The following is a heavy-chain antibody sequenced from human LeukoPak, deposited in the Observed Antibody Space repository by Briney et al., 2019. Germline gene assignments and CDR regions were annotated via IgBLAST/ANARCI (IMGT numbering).Heavy chain of an antibody. CDR3: ARDGDDTSGYFSPFDY. J-gene: IGHJ4*02. CDR2: IYTGGTT. V-gene: IGHV3-53*01. CDR1: GFTVSSNY. Sequence: PGGSLRLSCAVSGFTVSSNYMSWVRQAPGKGLEWVSVIYTGGTTYYADSVKGRFTISRDNSKNTLYLQMNSLGAEDTAVYYCARDGDDTSGYFSPFDYWGQGTLVTVSS. D-gene: IGHD3-22*01.